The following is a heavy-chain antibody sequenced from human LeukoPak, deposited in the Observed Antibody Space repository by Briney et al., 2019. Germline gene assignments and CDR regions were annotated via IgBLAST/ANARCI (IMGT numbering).Heavy chain of an antibody. D-gene: IGHD3-10*01. Sequence: GGSLRLSCAASGFTFSSYEMNWVRQAPGKGLEWVSYISSSGSTIYYADSVKGRFTISRDNAKNSLYLQMNSLRAEDTAVYYCARDWFGYGSGSYHGGYFDYWGQGTLVTVSS. CDR2: ISSSGSTI. V-gene: IGHV3-48*03. CDR1: GFTFSSYE. CDR3: ARDWFGYGSGSYHGGYFDY. J-gene: IGHJ4*02.